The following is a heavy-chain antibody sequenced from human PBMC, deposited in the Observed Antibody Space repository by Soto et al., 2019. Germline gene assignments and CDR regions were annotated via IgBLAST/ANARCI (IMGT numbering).Heavy chain of an antibody. Sequence: GGSLRLSCAASGFTFSSYGMHWVSQAPGKGLEWVAVIWYDGSNKYYADSLKGRFTISRDNSKKTLYLQVNSLRAEDTAVYFCARDDYDSSAYYYVDYWGQGTLVTVSS. CDR3: ARDDYDSSAYYYVDY. CDR1: GFTFSSYG. J-gene: IGHJ4*02. CDR2: IWYDGSNK. V-gene: IGHV3-33*01. D-gene: IGHD3-22*01.